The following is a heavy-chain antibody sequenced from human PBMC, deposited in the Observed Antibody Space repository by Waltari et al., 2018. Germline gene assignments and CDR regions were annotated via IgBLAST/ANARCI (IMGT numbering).Heavy chain of an antibody. V-gene: IGHV4-59*01. Sequence: QVQLQESGPGLVKPSETLSLTCTVSGGSISSYYWSWIRQPPGKGLEWIGYIYYSGSTNYNPSLKSRVTISVDTSKNQFSLRLSSVTAADTAVYYCARAGNYYDSSGYSYVGLFDYWGQGTLVTVSS. CDR2: IYYSGST. D-gene: IGHD3-22*01. CDR3: ARAGNYYDSSGYSYVGLFDY. J-gene: IGHJ4*02. CDR1: GGSISSYY.